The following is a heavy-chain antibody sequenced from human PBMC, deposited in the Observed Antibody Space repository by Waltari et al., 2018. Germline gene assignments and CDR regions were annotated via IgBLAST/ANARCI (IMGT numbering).Heavy chain of an antibody. J-gene: IGHJ4*02. Sequence: EVQLVESGGGLVQPGRSLRLSCAASGFTFDDYAMHWVRQAPGKGLEWVSGISWNSGSIGYADSGKGRFTISRDNAKNSLYLQMNSLRAEDTALYYCAKDRGIAVAGGKGLDYWGQGTLVTVSS. D-gene: IGHD6-19*01. CDR1: GFTFDDYA. V-gene: IGHV3-9*01. CDR2: ISWNSGSI. CDR3: AKDRGIAVAGGKGLDY.